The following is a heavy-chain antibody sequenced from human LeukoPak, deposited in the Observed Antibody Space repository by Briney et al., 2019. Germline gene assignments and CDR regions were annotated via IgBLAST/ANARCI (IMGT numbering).Heavy chain of an antibody. D-gene: IGHD3-22*01. Sequence: SETLSLTCAVYGGSFSGYYWSWIRQPPGKGLEWIGEINHSGSTNYNPSLKSRVTISVDTSKNQFSLKLSSVTAADTAVYYCARGLHYYDSSGYGEPGAFDIWGQGTMVTVSS. CDR1: GGSFSGYY. J-gene: IGHJ3*02. CDR3: ARGLHYYDSSGYGEPGAFDI. V-gene: IGHV4-34*01. CDR2: INHSGST.